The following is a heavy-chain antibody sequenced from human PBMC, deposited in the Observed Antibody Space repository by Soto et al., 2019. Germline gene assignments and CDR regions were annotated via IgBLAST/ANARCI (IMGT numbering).Heavy chain of an antibody. CDR1: GFSFSTSGLG. CDR3: ARGLATLPVFAFDV. Sequence: QMTLKESGPTLVKPTQTLTLTCSFSGFSFSTSGLGVGWVRQPPGKALEWLALIYWSGDEHYRPSLKSRLTITKDTSKNQVVRIMTNMDPVDTATYYCARGLATLPVFAFDVWGQGTTVTVSS. J-gene: IGHJ3*01. V-gene: IGHV2-5*01. D-gene: IGHD6-6*01. CDR2: IYWSGDE.